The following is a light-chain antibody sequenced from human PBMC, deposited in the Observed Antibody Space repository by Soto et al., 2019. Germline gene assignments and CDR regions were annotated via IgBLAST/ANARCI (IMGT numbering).Light chain of an antibody. Sequence: IQMTQSPSSLSASVGDRVTITCRASQGIRNDLGWYQQKPGKAPKLLIHAASSLESGVPSRFSGSGSGTDFPFISSILPPEDFATYYCLQDYSYPWTFGQGTKVEI. CDR3: LQDYSYPWT. CDR2: AAS. V-gene: IGKV1-6*01. J-gene: IGKJ1*01. CDR1: QGIRND.